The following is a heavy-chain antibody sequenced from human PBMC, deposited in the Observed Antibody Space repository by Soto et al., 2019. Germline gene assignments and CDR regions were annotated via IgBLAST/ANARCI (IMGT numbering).Heavy chain of an antibody. CDR3: ARDTTDYYYYMDV. CDR2: IWYDGSNK. D-gene: IGHD4-17*01. CDR1: GFTFSSYG. Sequence: GGSLRLSCAASGFTFSSYGMHWVRQAPGKGLEWVAVIWYDGSNKYYADSVKGRFTISRDNSKNTLYLQMNSLRAEDTAVYYCARDTTDYYYYMDVWGKGTTVTVSS. V-gene: IGHV3-33*01. J-gene: IGHJ6*03.